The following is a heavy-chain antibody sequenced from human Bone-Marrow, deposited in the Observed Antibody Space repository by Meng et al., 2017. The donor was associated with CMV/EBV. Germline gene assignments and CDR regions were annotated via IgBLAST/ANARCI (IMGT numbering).Heavy chain of an antibody. CDR2: IYYSGST. D-gene: IGHD3-3*01. V-gene: IGHV4-39*01. CDR3: ARISSSDYDFWSGYYIGAYYYYGMDV. J-gene: IGHJ6*01. Sequence: SETLSITCTVSGGSISSSSYYWGWIRQPPGKGLEWIGSIYYSGSTYYNPSLKSRVTISVDTSKNQFSLKLSSVTAADTAVYYCARISSSDYDFWSGYYIGAYYYYGMDVWGQGNTVNVDS. CDR1: GGSISSSSYY.